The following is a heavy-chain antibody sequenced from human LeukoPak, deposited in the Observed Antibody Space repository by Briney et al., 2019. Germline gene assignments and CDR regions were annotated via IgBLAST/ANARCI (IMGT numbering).Heavy chain of an antibody. V-gene: IGHV3-7*01. J-gene: IGHJ3*01. CDR1: GFTFSSYA. CDR3: ARKGNAFDV. CDR2: VKQNGSEK. Sequence: GGSLRLSCAASGFTFSSYAMSWVRQAPGRGLEWVAIVKQNGSEKYYVDSVKGRFTISRDNAKSSLYLQMNSLRAEDTAVYYCARKGNAFDVWGQGTMVTVSS.